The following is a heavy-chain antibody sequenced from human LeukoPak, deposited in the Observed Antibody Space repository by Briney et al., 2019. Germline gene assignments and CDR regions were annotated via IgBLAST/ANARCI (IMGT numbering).Heavy chain of an antibody. V-gene: IGHV4-59*08. CDR2: IYYSGST. Sequence: SETLSLTCTVSGGSISSYYWSWIRQPPGKGLEWIGYIYYSGSTNYNPSLKSRVTISVDTSKNQFSLKLSSVTAADTAVYYCARGIGKLWSLFDYWGQGTLVTVSS. J-gene: IGHJ4*02. D-gene: IGHD5-18*01. CDR3: ARGIGKLWSLFDY. CDR1: GGSISSYY.